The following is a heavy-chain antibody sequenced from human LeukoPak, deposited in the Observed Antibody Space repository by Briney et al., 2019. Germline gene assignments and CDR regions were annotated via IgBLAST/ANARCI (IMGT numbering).Heavy chain of an antibody. D-gene: IGHD6-13*01. Sequence: PGRSLRLSCAASGFTFSSYSMHWVRQAPGKGLEWVAVISYDGSNRYYAYSVKGRFTISRERSNNTVYLQMNRLIAEDTAMYYCPRRIAGKNYYYYMDLWGKGTTVTVSS. J-gene: IGHJ6*03. CDR1: GFTFSSYS. V-gene: IGHV3-30*04. CDR3: PRRIAGKNYYYYMDL. CDR2: ISYDGSNR.